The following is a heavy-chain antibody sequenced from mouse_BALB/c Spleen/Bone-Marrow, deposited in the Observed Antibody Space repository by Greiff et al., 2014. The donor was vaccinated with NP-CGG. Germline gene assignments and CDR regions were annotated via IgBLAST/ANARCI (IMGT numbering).Heavy chain of an antibody. CDR3: ARGGICVDY. V-gene: IGHV1-80*01. CDR1: GYAFSVYW. Sequence: QVQLKESGAELVRPGSSVKISCKASGYAFSVYWMNWVKQRPGQGLEWIGQIYPGDGDTNYNGKFKGRATMTADKSSNTAYMQLSSLTSENSAVYFCARGGICVDYWGQGTTLTVSS. CDR2: IYPGDGDT. J-gene: IGHJ2*01. D-gene: IGHD6-1*01.